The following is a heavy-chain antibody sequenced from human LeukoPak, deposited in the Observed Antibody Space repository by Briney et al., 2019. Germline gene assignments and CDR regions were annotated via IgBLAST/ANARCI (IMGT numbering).Heavy chain of an antibody. V-gene: IGHV3-21*01. Sequence: GGSLRLSCAASGFTFGDYGFSWVRQAPGKGLEWVSSISSSSSYIYYADSVKGRFTISRDNAKNSLYLQMNSLRAEDTAVYYCARAVGEEDDYWGQGTLVTVSS. CDR2: ISSSSSYI. CDR3: ARAVGEEDDY. CDR1: GFTFGDYG. J-gene: IGHJ4*02. D-gene: IGHD3-16*01.